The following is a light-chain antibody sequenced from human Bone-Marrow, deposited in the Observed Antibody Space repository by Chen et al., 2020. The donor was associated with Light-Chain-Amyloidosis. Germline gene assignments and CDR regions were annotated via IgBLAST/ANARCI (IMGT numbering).Light chain of an antibody. CDR1: NIGGKS. CDR3: QVWDPSSDHWM. J-gene: IGLJ3*02. Sequence: YVLTQPPSVSGPPVEWSRLTWERRSNIGGKSVHWYQRKPGQAPVLVVFDDSHRPSGIPERFSGSNSGNTATLAVSRVEAGDEADYYCQVWDPSSDHWMFGGGTKLTVL. CDR2: DDS. V-gene: IGLV3-21*02.